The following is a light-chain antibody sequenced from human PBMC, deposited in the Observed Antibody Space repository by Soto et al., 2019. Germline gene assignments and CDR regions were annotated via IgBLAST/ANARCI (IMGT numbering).Light chain of an antibody. J-gene: IGLJ1*01. CDR3: SSYTSTSNYV. Sequence: QSALTQPASVSGSPGQSITISCTGTITDVGGYNFVSWYQQHPGKAPQLMIYEVSNRPSGVSNRFSGSKSGNTASLTISGLQAEDEADYYCSSYTSTSNYVFGKGTKVTVL. CDR1: ITDVGGYNF. V-gene: IGLV2-14*01. CDR2: EVS.